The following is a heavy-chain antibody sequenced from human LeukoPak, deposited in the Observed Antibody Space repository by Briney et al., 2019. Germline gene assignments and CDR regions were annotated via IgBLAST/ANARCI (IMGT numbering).Heavy chain of an antibody. CDR1: GYTFTSYG. V-gene: IGHV1-18*01. D-gene: IGHD3-22*01. CDR2: ISAYNGNT. J-gene: IGHJ4*02. Sequence: GASVKVSCKASGYTFTSYGISWVRQAPGQGLEWMGWISAYNGNTNYARKPQGRVTMTTDTSTSTAYMELRSLRSDDTAVYYCARVPSLKTYDSSGYRDYWGQGTLVTVSS. CDR3: ARVPSLKTYDSSGYRDY.